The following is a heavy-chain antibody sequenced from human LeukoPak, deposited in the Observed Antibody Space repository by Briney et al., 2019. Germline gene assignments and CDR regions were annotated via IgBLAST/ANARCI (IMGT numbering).Heavy chain of an antibody. V-gene: IGHV1-18*01. CDR2: ISAYNGNT. J-gene: IGHJ5*02. D-gene: IGHD2-2*01. CDR3: ARVPGIVPAAMVDYKDWFDP. CDR1: GNTFTNYG. Sequence: ASVKVSCRASGNTFTNYGISWVRQAPGQGLEWMGWISAYNGNTNYAQKLQGRVTMTTDTSTSTAYMELRSLRSDDTAVYYCARVPGIVPAAMVDYKDWFDPWGQGTLVTVSS.